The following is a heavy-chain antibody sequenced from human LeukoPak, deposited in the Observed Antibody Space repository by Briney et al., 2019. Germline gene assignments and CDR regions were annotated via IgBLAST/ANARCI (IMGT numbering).Heavy chain of an antibody. Sequence: GGSLRLSCAASGFAFSSYWMHWVRQDPGKGLVWVSRINTDGSTTDYADSVRGRFTISRDNVKTQLSLQMNSLRGEDTAVYCCVRDGHGGSGSYWGQGTLVTVSS. CDR1: GFAFSSYW. V-gene: IGHV3-74*01. CDR2: INTDGSTT. D-gene: IGHD2-15*01. CDR3: VRDGHGGSGSY. J-gene: IGHJ4*02.